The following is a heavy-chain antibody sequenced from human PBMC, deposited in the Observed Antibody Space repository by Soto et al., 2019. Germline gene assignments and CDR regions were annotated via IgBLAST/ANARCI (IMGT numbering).Heavy chain of an antibody. Sequence: ASVKVSCKASGYTFTSYAMHWVRQAPGQRLEWMGWINAGNGNTKYSQKFQGRVTITGDTSASTAYMELSSLRSEDTAVYYCARHDYGDYFWFDPWGQGTLVTVSS. D-gene: IGHD4-17*01. CDR1: GYTFTSYA. CDR3: ARHDYGDYFWFDP. J-gene: IGHJ5*02. V-gene: IGHV1-3*01. CDR2: INAGNGNT.